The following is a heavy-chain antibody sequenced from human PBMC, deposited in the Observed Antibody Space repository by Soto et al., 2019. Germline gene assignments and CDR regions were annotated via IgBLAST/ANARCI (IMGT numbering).Heavy chain of an antibody. CDR1: GYSFTSYW. V-gene: IGHV5-51*01. Sequence: GDSLKISCKGSGYSFTSYWIVWVRQMPGKGLEWMGIIYPGDSDTRYRPSFQGQVTISADKSISTAYLQWSSLKASDTAMYYCARTRAAAGTSLDYWGQGTMVTVSS. CDR3: ARTRAAAGTSLDY. CDR2: IYPGDSDT. D-gene: IGHD6-13*01. J-gene: IGHJ4*02.